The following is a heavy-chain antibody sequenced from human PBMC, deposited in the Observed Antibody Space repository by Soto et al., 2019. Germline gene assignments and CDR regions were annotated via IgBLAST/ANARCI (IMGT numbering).Heavy chain of an antibody. D-gene: IGHD2-21*01. CDR2: IFYSGST. V-gene: IGHV4-39*01. CDR1: GGSISTSRSY. CDR3: ARQPTTGDTDLWFDP. Sequence: PSETLSLTCSVSGGSISTSRSYWAWIRQPPGKGLEWLANIFYSGSTFYNPSHASRVSVSVDTSKNEFSLKLRSVTAADTAVYYCARQPTTGDTDLWFDPWGQGTLVTVSS. J-gene: IGHJ5*02.